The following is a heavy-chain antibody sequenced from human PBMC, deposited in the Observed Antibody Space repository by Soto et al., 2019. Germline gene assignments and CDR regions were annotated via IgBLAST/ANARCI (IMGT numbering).Heavy chain of an antibody. D-gene: IGHD5-18*01. Sequence: QVQLQESGPGLVKPSQTLSLTCTVSGGSISSGDYYWSWIRQPPGKGLEWIGYIYYSGSTYYNPSLKSRVTISVDTSKNQFSLKLSSVTAADTAVYYCARDSGSGYSYGPWERKTNWFDPWGQGTLVTVSS. J-gene: IGHJ5*02. CDR1: GGSISSGDYY. V-gene: IGHV4-30-4*01. CDR3: ARDSGSGYSYGPWERKTNWFDP. CDR2: IYYSGST.